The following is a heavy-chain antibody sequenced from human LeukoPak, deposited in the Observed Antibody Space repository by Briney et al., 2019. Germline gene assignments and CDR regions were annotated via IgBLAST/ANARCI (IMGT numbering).Heavy chain of an antibody. D-gene: IGHD4-17*01. CDR1: GFTFSAYA. J-gene: IGHJ3*02. CDR3: AIDPNGDYIGAFDM. CDR2: IRGGGTSE. Sequence: PGGSLRLSCTASGFTFSAYAMMWVRQAPGKGPEWVSAIRGGGTSEFYADSVKGRFRISRDNSKDTLFLQMNSLRAEDTAVYYCAIDPNGDYIGAFDMWGPGTMVTVSS. V-gene: IGHV3-23*01.